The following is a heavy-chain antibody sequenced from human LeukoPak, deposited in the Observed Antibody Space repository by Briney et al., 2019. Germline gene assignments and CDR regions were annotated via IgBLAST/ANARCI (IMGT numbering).Heavy chain of an antibody. D-gene: IGHD3-9*01. CDR3: ARAAYDILTGYYHYYYGMDV. J-gene: IGHJ6*02. V-gene: IGHV4-59*01. CDR2: IYYSGST. CDR1: GGSISSYY. Sequence: PSETLSLTCTVSGGSISSYYWSWIRQPPGKGLEWIGYIYYSGSTNYNPSLKSRVTISVDTSKNQFSLKLSSVTAADTAVYYWARAAYDILTGYYHYYYGMDVWGQGTTVTVSS.